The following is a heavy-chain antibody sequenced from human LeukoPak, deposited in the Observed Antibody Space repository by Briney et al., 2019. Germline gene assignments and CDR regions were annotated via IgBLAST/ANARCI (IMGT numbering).Heavy chain of an antibody. CDR3: AKVQCVYYGSGSYGMDV. J-gene: IGHJ6*02. CDR2: ISGSGGST. D-gene: IGHD3-10*01. V-gene: IGHV3-23*01. CDR1: GFTFSNYG. Sequence: PGGSLRLSCAASGFTFSNYGMSWVRQAPGKGLEWVSVISGSGGSTYYADSVKGRFTISRDNSKNTLYLQMNSLRAEDTAVYYCAKVQCVYYGSGSYGMDVWGQGATVTVSS.